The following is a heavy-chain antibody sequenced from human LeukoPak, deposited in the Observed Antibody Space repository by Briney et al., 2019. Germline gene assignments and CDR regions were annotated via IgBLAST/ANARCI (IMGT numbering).Heavy chain of an antibody. V-gene: IGHV3-30*04. CDR2: ISYDGSNK. J-gene: IGHJ4*02. CDR3: AREPPGMVATGEYDY. D-gene: IGHD5-12*01. Sequence: GGSLRLSRAASGFTFSSYAMHWVRQAPGKGLEWVAVISYDGSNKYYADSVKGRFTISRDNSKNTLYLQMNSLRAEDTAVYYCAREPPGMVATGEYDYWGQGTLVTVSS. CDR1: GFTFSSYA.